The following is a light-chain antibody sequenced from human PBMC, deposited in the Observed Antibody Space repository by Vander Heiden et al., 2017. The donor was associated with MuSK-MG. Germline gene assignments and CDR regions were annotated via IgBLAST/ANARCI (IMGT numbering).Light chain of an antibody. CDR3: QPRSDLPT. CDR1: QSVSSY. V-gene: IGKV3-11*01. Sequence: EVVSTPSPATLSLSPGERATLSCRASQSVSSYLAWYQQKPGQAPRLLLYYASNRATGIPDTHSGSGSGTEFTLTSRSPERKDFAAYYWQPRSDLPTFGAGTKVEIK. J-gene: IGKJ4*01. CDR2: YAS.